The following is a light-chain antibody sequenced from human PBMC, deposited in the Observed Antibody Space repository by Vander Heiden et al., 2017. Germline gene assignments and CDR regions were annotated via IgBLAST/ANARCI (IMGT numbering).Light chain of an antibody. CDR2: SNN. J-gene: IGLJ2*01. CDR1: SSNIGSNT. CDR3: AAWDDSLNGVV. V-gene: IGLV1-44*01. Sequence: QSVLTQPPSASGTPGQRVTISCSGSSSNIGSNTVNWYQQLPGTAPQLLIYSNNQRPSVVPDRFSGSKYGTSASLAISGLQSEDEADYYCAAWDDSLNGVVFGGGTKLTVL.